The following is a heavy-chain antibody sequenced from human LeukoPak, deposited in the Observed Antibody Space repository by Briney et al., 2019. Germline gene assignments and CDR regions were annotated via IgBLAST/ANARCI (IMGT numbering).Heavy chain of an antibody. J-gene: IGHJ4*02. CDR2: INWNGYST. V-gene: IGHV3-20*04. Sequence: TGGSLRLSCVASGFTFEDYGMAWVRQSPGEGLEWVSGINWNGYSTSYADSVRGRFTMSRDNAKNSVFLEMHSLRVEDTAFYYCARERLGSGSFDDYWGQGILVIVSS. D-gene: IGHD3-10*01. CDR3: ARERLGSGSFDDY. CDR1: GFTFEDYG.